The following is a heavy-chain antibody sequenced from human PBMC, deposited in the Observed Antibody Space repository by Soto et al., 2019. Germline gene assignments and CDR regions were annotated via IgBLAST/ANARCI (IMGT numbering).Heavy chain of an antibody. V-gene: IGHV3-23*01. D-gene: IGHD6-13*01. CDR3: ARDQAAGGTISRYFQD. CDR2: ISRGGSTT. J-gene: IGHJ1*01. CDR1: GFTFSSYA. Sequence: EVQLLESGGGLVQPVGSLRLSCEASGFTFSSYAMSWVRQAPGKGLEWGEGISRGGSTTYYADSVKGRCTISRDNSKNTLYLQVNSLRAEDTAVYYCARDQAAGGTISRYFQDWGQGTLVTVSS.